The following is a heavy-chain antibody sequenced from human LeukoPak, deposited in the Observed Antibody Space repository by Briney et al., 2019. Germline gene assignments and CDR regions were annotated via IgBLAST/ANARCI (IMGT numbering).Heavy chain of an antibody. CDR3: ARAIMSSSWHFDY. D-gene: IGHD6-13*01. V-gene: IGHV4-59*01. CDR2: IYYSGST. J-gene: IGHJ4*02. Sequence: PSETLSLTCIVSGGSISSYYWSWIRQPPGKGLEWIGYIYYSGSTNYNPSLKSRVTISVDTSKNQFSLKLSSVTAADTAVYYCARAIMSSSWHFDYWGQGTLVTVSS. CDR1: GGSISSYY.